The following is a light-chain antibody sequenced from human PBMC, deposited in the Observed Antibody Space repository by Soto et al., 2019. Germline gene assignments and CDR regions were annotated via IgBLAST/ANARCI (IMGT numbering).Light chain of an antibody. CDR1: SSDVGGYNY. Sequence: QSALTQPASVSGSPGQSITISCTGTSSDVGGYNYVSWYQQHPGNAPKLMIYDVSNRPSGVSNRLSGSKYGNTASLTISGLQAEDEADYYCSSYTSSSTLLYVFGTGTKLTVL. J-gene: IGLJ1*01. V-gene: IGLV2-14*01. CDR3: SSYTSSSTLLYV. CDR2: DVS.